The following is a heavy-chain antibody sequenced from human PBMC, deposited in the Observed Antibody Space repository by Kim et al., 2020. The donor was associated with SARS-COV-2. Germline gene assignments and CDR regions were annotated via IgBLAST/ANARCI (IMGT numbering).Heavy chain of an antibody. CDR1: GFTFSTYN. CDR2: ISSSSSTI. V-gene: IGHV3-48*04. CDR3: AREGFGEFGYD. Sequence: GGSLRLSCAASGFTFSTYNMNWVRQAPGKGLEWVSYISSSSSTIYYADSVKGRFTISRDNAKNSLFLLMNSLRAEDTAVYYCAREGFGEFGYDWGQGALV. D-gene: IGHD3-10*01. J-gene: IGHJ1*01.